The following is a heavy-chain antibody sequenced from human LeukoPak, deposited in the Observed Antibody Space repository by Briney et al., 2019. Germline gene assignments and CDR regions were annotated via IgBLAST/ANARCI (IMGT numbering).Heavy chain of an antibody. CDR1: GYSLSSYW. J-gene: IGHJ6*02. Sequence: GESLKISCKASGYSLSSYWIGWVRQMPGKGLEWMGIIYPDDSDTGYSPSFQGQVTISADKSITTAYLQWSSLKASDTAMYYCARHSTTGPYYGMDVWGQGTTVTVSS. CDR3: ARHSTTGPYYGMDV. CDR2: IYPDDSDT. D-gene: IGHD1-14*01. V-gene: IGHV5-51*01.